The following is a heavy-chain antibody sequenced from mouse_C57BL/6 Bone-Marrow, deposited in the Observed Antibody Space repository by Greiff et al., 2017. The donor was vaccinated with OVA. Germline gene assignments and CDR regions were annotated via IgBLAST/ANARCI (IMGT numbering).Heavy chain of an antibody. CDR1: GFSLTSYG. CDR2: IWSGGST. V-gene: IGHV2-2*01. J-gene: IGHJ4*01. CDR3: ARKGNFNTVVATEYYCAMDY. Sequence: VQLQESGPGLVQPSQSLSITCTVSGFSLTSYGVHWVRQSPGKGLEWLGVIWSGGSTDYNAAFISRLSISNDNSKSQVFFKMNSLQADDTAIYYCARKGNFNTVVATEYYCAMDYWGQGTSVTVSS. D-gene: IGHD1-1*01.